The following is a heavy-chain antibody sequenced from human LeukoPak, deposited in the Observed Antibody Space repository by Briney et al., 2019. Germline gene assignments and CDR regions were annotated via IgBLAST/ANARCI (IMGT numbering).Heavy chain of an antibody. D-gene: IGHD3-22*01. J-gene: IGHJ4*02. Sequence: PSETLSLTCTVSGGSISSYYWGWIRQPPGKGLEWIGSIYYSGSTYYNPSLKSRVTISVDTSKNQFSLKLSSVTAADTAVYYCARHVSVRYDSSGYRTRFFDYWGQGTLVTVSS. CDR2: IYYSGST. CDR3: ARHVSVRYDSSGYRTRFFDY. CDR1: GGSISSYY. V-gene: IGHV4-39*01.